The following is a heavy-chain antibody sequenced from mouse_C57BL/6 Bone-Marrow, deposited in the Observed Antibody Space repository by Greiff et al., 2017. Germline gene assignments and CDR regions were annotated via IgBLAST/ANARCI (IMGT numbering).Heavy chain of an antibody. Sequence: EVKLVESGGDLVKPGGSLKLSCAASGFTFSSYGMSWVRQTPDKRLEWVATISSGGSYTYYPDSVKGRFTISRDNAKNTLYLQMSSLKSEDTAMYYCARLIYYDYDEGCAYWGQGTLVTVSA. J-gene: IGHJ3*01. CDR1: GFTFSSYG. CDR2: ISSGGSYT. CDR3: ARLIYYDYDEGCAY. D-gene: IGHD2-4*01. V-gene: IGHV5-6*02.